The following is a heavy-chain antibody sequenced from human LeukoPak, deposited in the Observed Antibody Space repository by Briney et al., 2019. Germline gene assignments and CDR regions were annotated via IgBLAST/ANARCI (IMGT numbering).Heavy chain of an antibody. Sequence: GGSLRLSCAASGFTFSSYAMSWVRQAPGKGLEWVSAISGSGGSTYYADSVKGRFTISRDNSKNTLYLQMNSLRAEDTAVYYCAKDLITGYSYGYYFDYWGQGTLVTVSS. J-gene: IGHJ4*02. D-gene: IGHD5-18*01. CDR3: AKDLITGYSYGYYFDY. CDR2: ISGSGGST. V-gene: IGHV3-23*01. CDR1: GFTFSSYA.